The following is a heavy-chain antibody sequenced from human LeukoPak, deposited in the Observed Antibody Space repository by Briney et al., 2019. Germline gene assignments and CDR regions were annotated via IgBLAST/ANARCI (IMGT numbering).Heavy chain of an antibody. CDR3: ATHGDYGDYFDY. D-gene: IGHD4-17*01. V-gene: IGHV5-10-1*01. Sequence: GESLKISCQSFGYHFPSYWITWVRQMPGKGLEWMGMIDPSDSYTNYNPSFQGHVTISTDKSISTAYLQWSSLKASDSAIYYCATHGDYGDYFDYWGQGTLLTVSS. CDR2: IDPSDSYT. CDR1: GYHFPSYW. J-gene: IGHJ4*02.